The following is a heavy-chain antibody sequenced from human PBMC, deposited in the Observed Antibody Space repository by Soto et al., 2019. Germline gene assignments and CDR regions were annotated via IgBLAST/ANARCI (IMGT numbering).Heavy chain of an antibody. CDR3: ARDPASYDSSGSQAAY. CDR1: GGSISSGGYY. Sequence: SETLSLTCTVSGGSISSGGYYWSWIRQHPGKGLEWIGYIYYSGSTYYNPSLKSRVTISVDTSKNQFSLKLSSVTAADTAAYYCARDPASYDSSGSQAAYRGKGTLVTVSS. D-gene: IGHD3-22*01. V-gene: IGHV4-31*03. J-gene: IGHJ4*02. CDR2: IYYSGST.